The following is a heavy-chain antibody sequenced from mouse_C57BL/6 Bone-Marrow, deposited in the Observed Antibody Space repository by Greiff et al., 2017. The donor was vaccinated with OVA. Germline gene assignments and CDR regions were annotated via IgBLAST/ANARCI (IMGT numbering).Heavy chain of an antibody. D-gene: IGHD2-4*01. CDR1: GYAFSSSW. J-gene: IGHJ3*01. Sequence: QVQLQQSGPELVKPGASVKISCKASGYAFSSSWRNWVKQRPGKGLEWIGRIYPGDGDTNYNGKFKGKATLTADKSSSTAYMQLSSLTSEDSAVYFCARWGDYDLAWFAYWGQGTLVTVSA. CDR2: IYPGDGDT. V-gene: IGHV1-82*01. CDR3: ARWGDYDLAWFAY.